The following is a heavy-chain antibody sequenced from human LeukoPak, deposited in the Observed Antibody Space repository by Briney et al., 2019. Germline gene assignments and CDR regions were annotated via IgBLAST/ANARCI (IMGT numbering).Heavy chain of an antibody. CDR3: ARASSRGYSGYDFDY. CDR2: IHSGGDQ. J-gene: IGHJ4*02. V-gene: IGHV3-53*05. D-gene: IGHD5-12*01. CDR1: MLTVSINY. Sequence: GGSLTLSCAPSMLTVSINYTRWVRRAPEGARVWVSDIHSGGDQYFPDSVKGRFTISRDNSKNTLYLQMNSLRPEDTAVYYCARASSRGYSGYDFDYWGQGTLVTVSS.